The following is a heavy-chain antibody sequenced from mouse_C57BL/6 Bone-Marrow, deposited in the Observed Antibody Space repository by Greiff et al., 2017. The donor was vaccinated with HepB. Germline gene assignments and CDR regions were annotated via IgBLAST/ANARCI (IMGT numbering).Heavy chain of an antibody. CDR2: IDPSDSYT. CDR3: ARTHYYGSGFAY. D-gene: IGHD1-1*01. V-gene: IGHV1-69*01. CDR1: GYTFTSYW. J-gene: IGHJ3*01. Sequence: QVQLQQPGAELVMPGASVKLSCKASGYTFTSYWMHWVKQRPGQGLEWIGEIDPSDSYTNYNQKLKGKSTLTVDKSSSTAYMQLSSLTSEDSAVYYCARTHYYGSGFAYWGQGTLVTVSA.